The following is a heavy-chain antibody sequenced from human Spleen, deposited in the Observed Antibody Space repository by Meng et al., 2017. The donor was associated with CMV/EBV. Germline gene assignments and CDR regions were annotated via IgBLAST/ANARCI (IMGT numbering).Heavy chain of an antibody. CDR3: AKDFGGDPRNYYFDY. Sequence: GGSLRLSCAASGFTYSSYAMHWVRQAPGKGLEWVAVVWHDGSKKDYADTVKGRFTISRDNAKNTLYLQMNSLRAEDTAVYYCAKDFGGDPRNYYFDYWGQGTLVTVSS. D-gene: IGHD2-21*02. J-gene: IGHJ4*02. V-gene: IGHV3-33*03. CDR1: GFTYSSYA. CDR2: VWHDGSKK.